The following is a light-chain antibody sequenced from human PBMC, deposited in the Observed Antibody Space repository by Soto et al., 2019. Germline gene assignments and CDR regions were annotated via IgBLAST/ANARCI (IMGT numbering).Light chain of an antibody. V-gene: IGKV3-20*01. CDR3: QQYGRSPPSWT. CDR1: LSVSSSA. Sequence: ETVLTQSPGTLSLSPGERATLSCRASLSVSSSALAWYQQKPGQAPRLLIYGASRRATGIPDRFSGSGSGTDFTLTISRLEPEDFAVYYCQQYGRSPPSWTFGQGTKVEIK. CDR2: GAS. J-gene: IGKJ1*01.